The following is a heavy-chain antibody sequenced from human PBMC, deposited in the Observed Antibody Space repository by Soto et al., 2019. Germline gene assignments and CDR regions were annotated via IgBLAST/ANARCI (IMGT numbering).Heavy chain of an antibody. J-gene: IGHJ4*02. V-gene: IGHV3-7*03. Sequence: EVQLLESGGGLVQPGGSLRLSCAASGFTFTNYGMSWVRQAPGKGLEWVANIKQDGSERYYVDSVKGRFTISRDNAKNSLYLQMNSLRAEDTAVYYCARGGSSTRFMDYWGQGTLVTVSS. CDR2: IKQDGSER. CDR3: ARGGSSTRFMDY. D-gene: IGHD2-2*01. CDR1: GFTFTNYG.